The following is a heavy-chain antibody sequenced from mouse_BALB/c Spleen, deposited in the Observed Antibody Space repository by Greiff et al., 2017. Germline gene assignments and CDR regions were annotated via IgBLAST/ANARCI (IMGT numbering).Heavy chain of an antibody. J-gene: IGHJ2*01. D-gene: IGHD1-1*01. CDR3: ARSCYYGSSYDYFDY. V-gene: IGHV1-63*02. CDR2: IYPGGGYT. CDR1: GYTFTNYW. Sequence: QVQLKESGAELVRPGTSVKISCKASGYTFTNYWLGWVKQRPGHGLEWIGDIYPGGGYTNYNEKFKGKATLTAETSSSAAYMQLSSLTSEASAVYVCARSCYYGSSYDYFDYWGQGTTLTVSA.